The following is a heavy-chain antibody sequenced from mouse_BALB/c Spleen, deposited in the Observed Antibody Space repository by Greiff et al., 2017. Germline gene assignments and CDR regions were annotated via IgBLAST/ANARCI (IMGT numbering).Heavy chain of an antibody. CDR1: GFTFSSYC. CDR2: INSNGGST. CDR3: AREGGDYAMDY. V-gene: IGHV5-6-3*01. Sequence: EVKLVESGGGLVQPGGSLKLSCAASGFTFSSYCMSWVRQTPDKRLELVATINSNGGSTYYPDSVKGRFTISRDNAKNTLYLQMSSLKSEDTAMYYCAREGGDYAMDYWGQGTSVTVSS. J-gene: IGHJ4*01.